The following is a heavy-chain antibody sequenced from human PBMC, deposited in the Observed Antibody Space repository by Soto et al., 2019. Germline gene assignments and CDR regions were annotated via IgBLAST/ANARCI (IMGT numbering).Heavy chain of an antibody. V-gene: IGHV1-24*01. CDR1: GYTLTELS. Sequence: GXSVKVSCKVSGYTLTELSLHWVRQAPGKGLEWMGGFDPEDGETIYAQKFQGRVTMTEDTSTDTAYMELSSLRSEDTAVYYCATALVEMASYYFDYWGQGTLVTVS. J-gene: IGHJ4*02. CDR2: FDPEDGET. D-gene: IGHD2-15*01. CDR3: ATALVEMASYYFDY.